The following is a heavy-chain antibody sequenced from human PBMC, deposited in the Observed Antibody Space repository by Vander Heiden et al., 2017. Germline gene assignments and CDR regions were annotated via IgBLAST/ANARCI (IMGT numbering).Heavy chain of an antibody. Sequence: EVQLVVSGGGLVQPGGSLRLSCAASGSTFSNYWMTWVRQAPGKGLEWVANIRRDGGEKHYVDAAKGRFTISRDNAKNSVYMQMNSLRVEDTALYYCAIDPRRGGATPVFDYWGQGTMVTVSS. CDR3: AIDPRRGGATPVFDY. J-gene: IGHJ4*02. D-gene: IGHD1-26*01. CDR2: IRRDGGEK. V-gene: IGHV3-7*01. CDR1: GSTFSNYW.